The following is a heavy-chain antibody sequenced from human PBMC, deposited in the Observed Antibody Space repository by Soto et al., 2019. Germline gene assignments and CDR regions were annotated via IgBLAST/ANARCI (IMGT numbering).Heavy chain of an antibody. CDR2: INPNSGGT. J-gene: IGHJ5*02. CDR1: GYTFTGYY. D-gene: IGHD3-22*01. Sequence: GASVKVSCKASGYTFTGYYMHWVRQAPGQGLEWMGWINPNSGGTNYAQKFQGRVTMTRDTSISTAYMELSRLRSDDTAVYYCARGGEYYYDSSGHNWFDPWGQGTLVTVSS. V-gene: IGHV1-2*02. CDR3: ARGGEYYYDSSGHNWFDP.